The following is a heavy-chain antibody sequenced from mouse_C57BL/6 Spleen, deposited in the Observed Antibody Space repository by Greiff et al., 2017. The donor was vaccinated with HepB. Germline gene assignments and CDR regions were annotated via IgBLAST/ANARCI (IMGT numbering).Heavy chain of an antibody. D-gene: IGHD2-5*01. CDR2: ISSGGDYI. V-gene: IGHV5-9-1*02. Sequence: EVKVVESGEGLVKPGGSLKLSCAASGFTFSSYAMSWVRQTPEKRLEWVAYISSGGDYIYYADTVKGRFTISRDNARNTLYLQMSSLKSEDTAMYYCTRDGAYYSNYYAMDYWGQGTSVTVSS. J-gene: IGHJ4*01. CDR1: GFTFSSYA. CDR3: TRDGAYYSNYYAMDY.